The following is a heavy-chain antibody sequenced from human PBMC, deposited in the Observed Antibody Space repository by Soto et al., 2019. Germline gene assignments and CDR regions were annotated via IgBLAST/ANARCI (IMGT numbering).Heavy chain of an antibody. Sequence: EVQLLESGGGWVQPGGSLRLSCVASVFTFSNYGMSWVRQAPGKGLEGVSAISSGGSTFYAESVKGRFTISRDNSKNTLYLHMNSLRAEDTAVYYCAKENSGYDKWGQGTMVTVSS. CDR3: AKENSGYDK. J-gene: IGHJ4*02. D-gene: IGHD6-25*01. V-gene: IGHV3-23*01. CDR2: ISSGGST. CDR1: VFTFSNYG.